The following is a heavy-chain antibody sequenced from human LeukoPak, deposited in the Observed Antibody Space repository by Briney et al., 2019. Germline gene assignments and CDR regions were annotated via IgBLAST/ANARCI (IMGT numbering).Heavy chain of an antibody. CDR1: GFTLSQYG. D-gene: IGHD3-10*01. V-gene: IGHV3-30*02. CDR2: IPSEGSGR. CDR3: VKSGNTSGSYWCFDL. Sequence: QPGESLRLSCEASGFTLSQYGLHWVRQAPGKGLEWVAFIPSEGSGRFHAASVKDRFSISKDDSKHTLYLQMNSLRAEDTALYYCVKSGNTSGSYWCFDLWGRGTLVTVSS. J-gene: IGHJ2*01.